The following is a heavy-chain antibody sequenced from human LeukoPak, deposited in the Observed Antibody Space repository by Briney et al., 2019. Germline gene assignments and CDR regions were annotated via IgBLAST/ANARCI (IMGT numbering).Heavy chain of an antibody. Sequence: GGSLRLSCAASGFTFSNYGMHWVRQAPGKGLEWVAVISYDGSNKYYADSVKGRFTISRDNSKNTLYLQMNSLRAEDTAVYYCAREGAYCGGDSYYYFDYWGQGTLVTVSS. CDR3: AREGAYCGGDSYYYFDY. CDR1: GFTFSNYG. D-gene: IGHD2-21*02. J-gene: IGHJ4*02. V-gene: IGHV3-30*03. CDR2: ISYDGSNK.